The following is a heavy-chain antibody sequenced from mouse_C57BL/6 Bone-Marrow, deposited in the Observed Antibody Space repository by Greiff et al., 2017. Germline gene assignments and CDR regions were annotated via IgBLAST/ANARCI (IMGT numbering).Heavy chain of an antibody. Sequence: QVQLQQPGAELVKPGASVKMSCKASGYTFTSYWITWVKQRPGQGLEWIGDIYPTSGRTNYNEKFKSKAKLTVDTSSNTAYMQLSSLTSEDSAVFYCAYSGPRERSFDYWGEGGTLTVST. D-gene: IGHD3-1*01. CDR1: GYTFTSYW. V-gene: IGHV1-55*01. CDR3: AYSGPRERSFDY. CDR2: IYPTSGRT. J-gene: IGHJ2*01.